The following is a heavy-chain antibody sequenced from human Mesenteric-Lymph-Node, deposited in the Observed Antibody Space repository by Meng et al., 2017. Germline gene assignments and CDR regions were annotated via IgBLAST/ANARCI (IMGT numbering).Heavy chain of an antibody. D-gene: IGHD3-10*01. J-gene: IGHJ4*02. CDR2: IYHSGST. CDR3: ARRRGGSGRDC. CDR1: GGSISSNGYY. V-gene: IGHV4-39*01. Sequence: RLQESGPGLVKPSETLSLTCTVSGGSISSNGYYWDWVRQTPGKGLEWIGAIYHSGSTSYNPSLQSRVTMFVDTSKNQFSLMLTSVTATDTAVYYCARRRGGSGRDCWGQGTLVTVSS.